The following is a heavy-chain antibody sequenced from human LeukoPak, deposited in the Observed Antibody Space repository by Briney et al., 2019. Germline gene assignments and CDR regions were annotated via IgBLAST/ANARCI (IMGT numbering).Heavy chain of an antibody. Sequence: GGSLRLSCAASGFTFDDYGMSWVRHAPGKGLEWVSGINWNGGSTGYADSVKGRFTISRDNAKNTLYLQMNSLRADDTAVYYCAGPRHGYVWGTYLDYWGQGTLVTVSS. J-gene: IGHJ4*02. V-gene: IGHV3-20*04. D-gene: IGHD3-16*02. CDR1: GFTFDDYG. CDR3: AGPRHGYVWGTYLDY. CDR2: INWNGGST.